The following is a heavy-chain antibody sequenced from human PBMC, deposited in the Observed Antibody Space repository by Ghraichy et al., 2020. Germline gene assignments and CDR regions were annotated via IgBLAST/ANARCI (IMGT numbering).Heavy chain of an antibody. V-gene: IGHV1-8*01. J-gene: IGHJ6*02. CDR1: GYTFTSYD. CDR3: ASLFGSMRYSYGYYYYGMDV. CDR2: MNPNSGNT. D-gene: IGHD5-18*01. Sequence: ASVKVSCKASGYTFTSYDINWVRQATGQGLEWMGWMNPNSGNTGYAQKFQGRVTMTRNTFISTAYMELSSLRSEDTAVYYCASLFGSMRYSYGYYYYGMDVWGQGTTVTVSS.